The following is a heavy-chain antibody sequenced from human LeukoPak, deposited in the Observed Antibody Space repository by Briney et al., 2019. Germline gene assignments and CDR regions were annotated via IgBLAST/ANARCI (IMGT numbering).Heavy chain of an antibody. CDR2: IYSGGST. D-gene: IGHD6-13*01. J-gene: IGHJ3*02. Sequence: GGSLRLSCAASGFTVSSNYMSWVRQAPGKGLEWVSVIYSGGSTYYADSVKGRFTISRDNSKNTLYLQMNSLRAEDTAVYYCARDGYSSSWSYGAFDIWGQGTMVTVSS. V-gene: IGHV3-53*01. CDR3: ARDGYSSSWSYGAFDI. CDR1: GFTVSSNY.